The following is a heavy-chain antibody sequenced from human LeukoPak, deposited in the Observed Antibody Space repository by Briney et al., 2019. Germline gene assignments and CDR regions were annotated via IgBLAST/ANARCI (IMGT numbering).Heavy chain of an antibody. J-gene: IGHJ4*02. CDR1: GFTFSNSW. D-gene: IGHD2-15*01. Sequence: GGSLRLSCAASGFTFSNSWMSWVRQAPGKGLEWVAYIKKTGSETYYVDSVKGRFTITRDNAGNSLFLQMNSLRAEDTAVYYCAREDGYCSGGNCYSYFDSWGQGTLVTVSS. CDR3: AREDGYCSGGNCYSYFDS. V-gene: IGHV3-7*01. CDR2: IKKTGSET.